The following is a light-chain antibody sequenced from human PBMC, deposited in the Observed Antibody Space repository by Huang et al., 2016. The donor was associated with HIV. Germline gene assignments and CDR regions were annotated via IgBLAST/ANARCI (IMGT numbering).Light chain of an antibody. CDR3: QQSYRTPRT. Sequence: DIQMTQFPTSLSASVEDRVTITCRAGQTIDKYVNWYQQKSGRAPKLLIDGASNLQSGVPSRFSGRGSGTHFSLTINSLQPDDSAIYYCQQSYRTPRTFGQGTNLEI. CDR1: QTIDKY. J-gene: IGKJ2*01. CDR2: GAS. V-gene: IGKV1-39*01.